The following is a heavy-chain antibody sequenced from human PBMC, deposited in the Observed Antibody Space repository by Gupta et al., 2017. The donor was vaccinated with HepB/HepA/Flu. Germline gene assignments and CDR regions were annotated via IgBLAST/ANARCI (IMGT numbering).Heavy chain of an antibody. CDR2: ISSSGSTI. Sequence: QVQLVESGGGLVKPGGSLRLSCAASGFTFSDYYMSWIRQAPGKGLEWVSYISSSGSTIYYADSVKGRFTISRDNAKNSLYLQMNSLRAEDTAVYYCARDLYRGRFGELFPLPDFDYWGQGTLVTVSS. J-gene: IGHJ4*02. V-gene: IGHV3-11*01. D-gene: IGHD3-10*01. CDR1: GFTFSDYY. CDR3: ARDLYRGRFGELFPLPDFDY.